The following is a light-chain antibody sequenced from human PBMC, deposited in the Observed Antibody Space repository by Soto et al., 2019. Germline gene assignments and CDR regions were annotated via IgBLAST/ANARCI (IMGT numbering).Light chain of an antibody. CDR2: GVN. CDR1: GSYITAYNF. J-gene: IGLJ1*01. Sequence: QALLTQPASACAFPGQSVNISCTGSGSYITAYNFVSWYQLHLGKAPNLFIHGVNRRPSGVSSRFSASKNAYTASLTISGLQAEDEANYYCSSFTTTYFYVFGPGTKVTVL. V-gene: IGLV2-14*03. CDR3: SSFTTTYFYV.